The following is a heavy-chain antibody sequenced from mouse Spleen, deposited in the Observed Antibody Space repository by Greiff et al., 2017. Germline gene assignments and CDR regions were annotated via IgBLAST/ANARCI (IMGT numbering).Heavy chain of an antibody. CDR1: GYTFTDYN. CDR3: AQRSYDYDSWFAY. Sequence: VQLQQSGPELVKPGASVKIPCKASGYTFTDYNMDWVKQSHGKSLEWIGDINPNNGGTIYNQKFKGKATLTVDKSSSTAYMELRSLTSEDTAVYYCAQRSYDYDSWFAYWGQGTLVTVSA. V-gene: IGHV1-18*01. CDR2: INPNNGGT. D-gene: IGHD2-4*01. J-gene: IGHJ3*01.